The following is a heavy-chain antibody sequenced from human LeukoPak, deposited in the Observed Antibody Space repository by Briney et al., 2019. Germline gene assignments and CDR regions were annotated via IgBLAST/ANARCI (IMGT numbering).Heavy chain of an antibody. CDR1: GGTFSSYA. CDR3: ARAVAGTGTRYYYYGMDV. CDR2: IIPIFGTA. V-gene: IGHV1-69*13. Sequence: SVNVSCKASGGTFSSYAISWVRQAPGQGLEWMGGIIPIFGTANYAQKFQGRVTITADESTSTAYMELSSLRSEDTAVYYCARAVAGTGTRYYYYGMDVWGQGTTVTVSS. D-gene: IGHD6-19*01. J-gene: IGHJ6*02.